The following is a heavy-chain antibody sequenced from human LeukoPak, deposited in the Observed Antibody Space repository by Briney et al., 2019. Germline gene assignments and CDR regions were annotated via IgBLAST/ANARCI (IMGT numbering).Heavy chain of an antibody. CDR2: ISGSGAST. CDR1: GFTFSSYA. CDR3: AKVRFGVTARYYFDY. V-gene: IGHV3-23*01. Sequence: GGSLRLSCAASGFTFSSYAMSWVRQAPGKGLEWVSAISGSGASTYYADSVKGRFTISRDNSKNTLYLQMNSLRAEDTVVYYCAKVRFGVTARYYFDYWGQGTLVTVSS. D-gene: IGHD3-10*01. J-gene: IGHJ4*02.